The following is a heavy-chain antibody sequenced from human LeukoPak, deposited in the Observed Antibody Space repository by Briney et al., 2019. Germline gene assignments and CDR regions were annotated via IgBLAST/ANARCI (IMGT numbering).Heavy chain of an antibody. D-gene: IGHD3-10*01. CDR3: ARVTHYYDSGSYPY. V-gene: IGHV4-38-2*02. J-gene: IGHJ4*02. CDR1: GYSISSGYY. CDR2: IYHSGTT. Sequence: SETLSLTCTVSGYSISSGYYWGWIRQTPGKGLEWIGNIYHSGTTYYNPSLKSRATISVDTSKNQFSLKLSSVTAADTAVYYCARVTHYYDSGSYPYWGQGTLVIVSS.